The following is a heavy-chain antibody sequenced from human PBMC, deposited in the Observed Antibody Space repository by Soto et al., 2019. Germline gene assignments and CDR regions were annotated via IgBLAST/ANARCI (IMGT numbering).Heavy chain of an antibody. CDR2: ISGSGGST. J-gene: IGHJ4*02. CDR3: AKDTFDVPPGFDF. Sequence: EVQLLGSGGGLVHPGGSLRLSCAASGFAFRNYGMSWVRQAPGKGLKWVSTISGSGGSTYYADSVKGRFTISRDNSKKPLYLQMNSLSAEDTAIYYCAKDTFDVPPGFDFWGQGTMVTVSS. V-gene: IGHV3-23*01. D-gene: IGHD3-9*01. CDR1: GFAFRNYG.